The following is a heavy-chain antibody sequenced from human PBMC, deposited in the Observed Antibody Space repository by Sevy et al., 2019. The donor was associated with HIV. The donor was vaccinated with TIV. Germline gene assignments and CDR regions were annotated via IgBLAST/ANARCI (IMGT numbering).Heavy chain of an antibody. CDR1: GGSISSYY. CDR2: LYYSGST. CDR3: ARVDYDRSGRRWGQWFDS. V-gene: IGHV4-59*13. J-gene: IGHJ5*01. D-gene: IGHD3-22*01. Sequence: SETLSLTCTVSGGSISSYYWSWIRQPPGKGLEWIGYLYYSGSTNYNPSLRSRVIMSVDTSKNQFSLKLSSVTAADTAVYYCARVDYDRSGRRWGQWFDSWGQGTLVTVSS.